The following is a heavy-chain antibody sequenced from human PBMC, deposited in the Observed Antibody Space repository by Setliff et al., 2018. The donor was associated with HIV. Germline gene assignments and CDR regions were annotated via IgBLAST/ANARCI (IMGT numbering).Heavy chain of an antibody. CDR1: GYSFTTYS. CDR2: ISSNTGNP. CDR3: ARDFLGDPDWSLDY. D-gene: IGHD3-9*01. Sequence: ASVKVSCKASGYSFTTYSLNWVRQVPGQGVEWMGWISSNTGNPTYAQDFTGRFVFSLDTSVTTAYLQISSLTAEDTAVYYCARDFLGDPDWSLDYWGQGTLVTVSS. J-gene: IGHJ4*02. V-gene: IGHV7-4-1*02.